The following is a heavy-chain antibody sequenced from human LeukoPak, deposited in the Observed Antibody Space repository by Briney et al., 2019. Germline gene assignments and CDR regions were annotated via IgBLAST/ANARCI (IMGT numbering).Heavy chain of an antibody. Sequence: GGSLRLSCAASGFTFNNYWMHWVRQAPGKGLVWVSRIPKDGSTTNYADSVEGRFTISRDNAKNTLYLQMNSLTAEDTALYYCARGASSGYRIDYWGQGTLVTVSS. D-gene: IGHD5-18*01. CDR2: IPKDGSTT. J-gene: IGHJ4*02. CDR1: GFTFNNYW. CDR3: ARGASSGYRIDY. V-gene: IGHV3-74*01.